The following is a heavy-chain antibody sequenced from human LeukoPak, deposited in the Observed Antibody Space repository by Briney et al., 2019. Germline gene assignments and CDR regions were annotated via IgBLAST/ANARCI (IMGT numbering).Heavy chain of an antibody. Sequence: GGSLRLSCAASGFTFSSYWMHWVRQAPGRGLVWVSRINSDGSSTNYADSVKGRFTISRDNAKNTLYLQMNSLRAEDTAVYYCARVLAAGTGYFDYWGQGTLVTVSS. V-gene: IGHV3-74*01. CDR1: GFTFSSYW. CDR3: ARVLAAGTGYFDY. CDR2: INSDGSST. J-gene: IGHJ4*02. D-gene: IGHD6-13*01.